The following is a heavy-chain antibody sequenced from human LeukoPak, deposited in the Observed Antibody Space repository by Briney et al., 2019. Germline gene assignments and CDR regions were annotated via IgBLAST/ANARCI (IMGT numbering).Heavy chain of an antibody. CDR1: GFTVSNNY. Sequence: GGSLRLSCAASGFTVSNNYMSWVRQAPGKGLEWVSVIYSGGTTNYADSVKGRFTISIDKSKNTLYLRMSSLRAEDTAVYYCATRAVVTAAEYLQYWGQGTLVTVSS. D-gene: IGHD2-21*02. V-gene: IGHV3-53*01. CDR2: IYSGGTT. J-gene: IGHJ1*01. CDR3: ATRAVVTAAEYLQY.